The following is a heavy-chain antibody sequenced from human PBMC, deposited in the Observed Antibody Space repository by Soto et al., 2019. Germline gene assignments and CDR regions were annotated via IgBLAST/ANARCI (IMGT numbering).Heavy chain of an antibody. CDR2: IFHSGRS. V-gene: IGHV4-4*02. D-gene: IGHD3-10*02. Sequence: QVHLQESGPGLVKPSETLSLTCSVSHDSIRSDNWWSWVRQPPGKGLEWIGEIFHSGRSNNNPSLKSRVTLSVDKTKNEFSLKLNSVTAAETAVYYCARRLFVRGTLGYYDYWGQGTLVTVSS. CDR1: HDSIRSDNW. J-gene: IGHJ4*02. CDR3: ARRLFVRGTLGYYDY.